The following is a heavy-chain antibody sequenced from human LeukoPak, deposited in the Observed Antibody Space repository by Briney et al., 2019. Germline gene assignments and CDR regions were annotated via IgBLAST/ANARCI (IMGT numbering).Heavy chain of an antibody. Sequence: PSETLSLTCAVYGGSFSGYYWSWIRQPPGKGLGWIGEINHSGSTNYNPSLKSRVTISVDTSKNQFSLKLSSVTAADTAVYYCARGREEGLDYWGQGTLVTVSS. CDR1: GGSFSGYY. J-gene: IGHJ4*02. CDR2: INHSGST. CDR3: ARGREEGLDY. V-gene: IGHV4-34*01.